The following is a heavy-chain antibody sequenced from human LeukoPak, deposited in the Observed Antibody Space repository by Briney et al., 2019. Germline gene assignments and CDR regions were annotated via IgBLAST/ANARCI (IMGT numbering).Heavy chain of an antibody. CDR2: VTAFNENT. V-gene: IGHV1-18*01. J-gene: IGHJ4*02. D-gene: IGHD5-12*01. CDR3: ARDGYTGYDRRGFGYY. Sequence: GASVKVSCKASGFALTTYNIVWLRQAPGQGLEWVGWVTAFNENTHYSRKVQGRVTMTRDTSTSTAYMELRSLRSDDTAVYYCARDGYTGYDRRGFGYYWGQGTLVTVSS. CDR1: GFALTTYN.